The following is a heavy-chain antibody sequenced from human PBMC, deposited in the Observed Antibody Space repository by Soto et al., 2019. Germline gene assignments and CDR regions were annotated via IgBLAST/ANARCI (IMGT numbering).Heavy chain of an antibody. Sequence: SETLSLTCTVSGGSISSYYWSWIRQPPGKGLEWIGYIYYSGSTNYNPSLKSRVTISVDTSKNQFSLKLSSVTAADTAMYYCASTIFGVGAHDYWGQGTLVTVSS. J-gene: IGHJ4*02. CDR3: ASTIFGVGAHDY. D-gene: IGHD3-3*01. CDR1: GGSISSYY. V-gene: IGHV4-59*01. CDR2: IYYSGST.